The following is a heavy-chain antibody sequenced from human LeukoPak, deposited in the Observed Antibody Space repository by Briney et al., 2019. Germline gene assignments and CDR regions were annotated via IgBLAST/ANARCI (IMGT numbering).Heavy chain of an antibody. CDR1: GFTFSSYA. Sequence: GGSLRLSCAASGFTFSSYAMHWVRQAPGKGLEWVAVISYDGSNKYYADSVKGRFTISRDNSKNTLYLQMNSLRAEDTAVYYCARDGIPWGELVDNWFDPWGQGTLVTVSS. D-gene: IGHD6-13*01. CDR3: ARDGIPWGELVDNWFDP. V-gene: IGHV3-30-3*01. J-gene: IGHJ5*02. CDR2: ISYDGSNK.